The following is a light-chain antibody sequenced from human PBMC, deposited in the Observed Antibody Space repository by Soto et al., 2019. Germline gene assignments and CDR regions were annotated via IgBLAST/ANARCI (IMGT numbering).Light chain of an antibody. CDR3: QQYKSYPWT. Sequence: DIQMTQSPSTLSASVGDRVTITCRASQTIDSWLAWYQQKPGKAPNLLISEASTLESRVPSRFSGSESGTEFTLSISSLQPDDFASYYCQQYKSYPWTFGQGTKVEIK. CDR2: EAS. CDR1: QTIDSW. J-gene: IGKJ1*01. V-gene: IGKV1-5*03.